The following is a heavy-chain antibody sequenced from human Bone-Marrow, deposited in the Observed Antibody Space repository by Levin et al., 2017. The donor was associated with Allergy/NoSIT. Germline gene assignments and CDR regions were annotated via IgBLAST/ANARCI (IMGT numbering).Heavy chain of an antibody. CDR2: INSDGSST. Sequence: QPGGSLRLSCAASGFTFSSYWMHWVRQAPGKGLVWVSRINSDGSSTTYADSVKGRFTISRDNAKNTLYLQMNSLRAEDTAVYYCARVGPSAVAPVGYWGQGTLVTVSS. V-gene: IGHV3-74*01. CDR3: ARVGPSAVAPVGY. J-gene: IGHJ4*02. D-gene: IGHD6-19*01. CDR1: GFTFSSYW.